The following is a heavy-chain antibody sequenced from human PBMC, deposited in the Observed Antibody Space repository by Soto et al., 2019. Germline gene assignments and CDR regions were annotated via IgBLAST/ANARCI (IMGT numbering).Heavy chain of an antibody. CDR3: ATLMLVWGGYFSMDV. CDR2: INPNSGGT. Sequence: SGKVWCEATAYTFTGYYMHWVLQAPVQGLEWMGWINPNSGGTNYAQKFQGRVTMTRDTSISTAYMELSRLKSDDTAVYYCATLMLVWGGYFSMDVWGQGTKVTVS. J-gene: IGHJ6*02. V-gene: IGHV1-2*02. D-gene: IGHD2-8*01. CDR1: AYTFTGYY.